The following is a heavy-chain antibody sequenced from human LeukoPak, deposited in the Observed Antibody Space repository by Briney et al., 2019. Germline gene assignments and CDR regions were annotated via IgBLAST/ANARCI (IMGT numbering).Heavy chain of an antibody. CDR2: INTDGSST. Sequence: PGGSLRLSCAASGFTFSSYWMHWVRQAPGKGLVWVSRINTDGSSTTYADSVKGRFTISRDNAKNSLYLQMNSLRAEDTAVYYCARGPPLFDPWGQGTLVAVSS. J-gene: IGHJ5*02. V-gene: IGHV3-74*01. CDR3: ARGPPLFDP. CDR1: GFTFSSYW.